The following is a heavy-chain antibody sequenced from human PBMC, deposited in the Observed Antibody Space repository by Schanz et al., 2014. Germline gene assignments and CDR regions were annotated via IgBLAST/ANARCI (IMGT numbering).Heavy chain of an antibody. CDR2: ISGSGGST. V-gene: IGHV3-23*04. CDR3: ARDGYRNGRPFDH. CDR1: GFTFSSYA. D-gene: IGHD5-18*01. Sequence: EVQLVESGGGLVQPGGSLRLSCAASGFTFSSYAMSWVRQAPGKGLEWVSAISGSGGSTYYADSVKGRFTISRDTAENSVYLQMNSLRAEDTAVYYCARDGYRNGRPFDHWGQGTRVTVSA. J-gene: IGHJ4*02.